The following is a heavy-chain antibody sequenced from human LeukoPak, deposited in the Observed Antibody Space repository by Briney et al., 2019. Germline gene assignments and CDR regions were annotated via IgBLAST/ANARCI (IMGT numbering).Heavy chain of an antibody. D-gene: IGHD1-26*01. CDR2: INPNSGGT. CDR1: GYTFTDYY. J-gene: IGHJ4*02. CDR3: ARGGRIVGASGLMFDY. Sequence: ASVKVSCKASGYTFTDYYMHWVRQAPGQGLEWMGWINPNSGGTHYAQKFQGRVTMTRDTSISTAYMELSRLRSDDTAVYYCARGGRIVGASGLMFDYWGQETLITVSS. V-gene: IGHV1-2*02.